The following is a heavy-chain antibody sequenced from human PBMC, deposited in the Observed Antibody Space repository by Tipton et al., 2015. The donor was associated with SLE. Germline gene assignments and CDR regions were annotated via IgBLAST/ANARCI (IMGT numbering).Heavy chain of an antibody. D-gene: IGHD6-13*01. CDR1: RFTFSDYY. V-gene: IGHV3-11*06. Sequence: GSLRLSCAASRFTFSDYYMSWIRQAPGKGLEWVSYISSSSSYTNYADSVKGRFTISRDNAKNSLYLQMNSLRAEDTAVYYCARHSSSWSKYYFDYWGQGTLVTVSS. CDR2: ISSSSSYT. J-gene: IGHJ4*02. CDR3: ARHSSSWSKYYFDY.